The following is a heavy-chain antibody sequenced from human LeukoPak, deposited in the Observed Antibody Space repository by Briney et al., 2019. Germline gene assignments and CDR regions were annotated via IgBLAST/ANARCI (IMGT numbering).Heavy chain of an antibody. CDR2: ILYSGST. CDR3: ARRVGIAGMFDY. Sequence: SETLSLTCTASGGSMSSHYWGWIRQPPGKGLEWIGYILYSGSTYYNPSLKSRVTISVDTSKNQFSLKLSSVTAADTAVYYCARRVGIAGMFDYWGQGTLVTVTS. D-gene: IGHD6-13*01. J-gene: IGHJ4*02. V-gene: IGHV4-59*08. CDR1: GGSMSSHY.